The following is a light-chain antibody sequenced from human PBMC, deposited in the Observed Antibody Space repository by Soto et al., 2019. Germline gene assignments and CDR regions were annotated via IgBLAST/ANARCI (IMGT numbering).Light chain of an antibody. CDR3: QRYGNSPPFT. V-gene: IGKV3-20*01. CDR2: GAS. Sequence: EIVLTQSPGTLSLSPGERATLSCRASQRVSSSYLAWYQQKPGQAPRLLIYGASSRATGIPDRFSGSGSGTDFILTISRLEPEDFAVYFCQRYGNSPPFTFGQGTKVEI. J-gene: IGKJ2*01. CDR1: QRVSSSY.